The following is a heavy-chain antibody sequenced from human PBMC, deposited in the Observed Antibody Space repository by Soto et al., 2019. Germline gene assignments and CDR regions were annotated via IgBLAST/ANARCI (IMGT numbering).Heavy chain of an antibody. Sequence: TGGSLRLSCAASGFTFSSYAMIWVRQAPGKGLEWVSAISGSGGSTYYADSVKGRFTISRDNSKNTLYLQMNSLRSDDTAVYYCARVIDYYGSGSYYNKFDYWGQGTLVTVSS. J-gene: IGHJ4*02. CDR3: ARVIDYYGSGSYYNKFDY. D-gene: IGHD3-10*01. V-gene: IGHV3-23*01. CDR1: GFTFSSYA. CDR2: ISGSGGST.